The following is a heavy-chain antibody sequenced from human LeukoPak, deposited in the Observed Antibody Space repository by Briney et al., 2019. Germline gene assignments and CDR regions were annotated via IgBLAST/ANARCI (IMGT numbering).Heavy chain of an antibody. D-gene: IGHD1-7*01. CDR1: GFTFSTYS. V-gene: IGHV3-21*01. CDR3: ARGAGNYYIDY. CDR2: ISSGTNYI. Sequence: GGSLRLSCAASGFTFSTYSMNWVRQAPGKGLEWVSSISSGTNYIYYADSVKGRLTISGENAKNSLYLQMNSLRAEDTAVYYCARGAGNYYIDYWGQGTLVTVSS. J-gene: IGHJ4*02.